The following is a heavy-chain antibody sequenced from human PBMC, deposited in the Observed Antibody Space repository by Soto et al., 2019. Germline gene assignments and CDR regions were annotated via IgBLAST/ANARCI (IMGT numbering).Heavy chain of an antibody. J-gene: IGHJ4*02. CDR1: GGSISSYY. D-gene: IGHD2-21*02. Sequence: SETLSLTCTVSGGSISSYYWSWIRQPPGKGLEWIGYIYYSGSTNYNPSLKGRVTISVDTSKNQFSLKLSSVTAADTAVYYCARGWGLVFDYWGQGTLVTVSS. CDR3: ARGWGLVFDY. V-gene: IGHV4-59*01. CDR2: IYYSGST.